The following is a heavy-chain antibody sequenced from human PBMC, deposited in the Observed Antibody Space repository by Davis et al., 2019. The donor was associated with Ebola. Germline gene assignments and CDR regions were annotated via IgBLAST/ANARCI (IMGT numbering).Heavy chain of an antibody. D-gene: IGHD6-19*01. CDR2: TYYNSKWYN. V-gene: IGHV6-1*01. Sequence: HSQTPSLTCAVSGDSVSISSGGYNWIRQSPSRGLEWLGRTYYNSKWYNDYAASVRSRIAVNPDTSKNQFSLLLNSVTPEDTAIYYCARGWFRSYMDVWGQGTTITVSS. J-gene: IGHJ6*02. CDR3: ARGWFRSYMDV. CDR1: GDSVSISSGG.